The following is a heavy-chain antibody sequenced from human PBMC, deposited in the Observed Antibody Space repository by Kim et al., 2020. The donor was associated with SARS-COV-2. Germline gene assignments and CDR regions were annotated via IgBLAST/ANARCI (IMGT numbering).Heavy chain of an antibody. V-gene: IGHV3-23*01. J-gene: IGHJ6*01. CDR3: AKEKICAGYGHPHYY. CDR2: ISGSGGST. Sequence: GGSLRLSCASSGFTFDDYAMRWVRQAPGEGLEWVSPISGSGGSTYYADSVMGRFTISRDNSKNSLYLQMSSLRAEDTALYYCAKEKICAGYGHPHYY. D-gene: IGHD2-21*01. CDR1: GFTFDDYA.